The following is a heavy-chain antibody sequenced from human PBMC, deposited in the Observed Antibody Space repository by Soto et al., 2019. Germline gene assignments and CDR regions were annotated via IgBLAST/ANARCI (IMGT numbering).Heavy chain of an antibody. CDR3: TTDANLVGANFFDY. J-gene: IGHJ4*02. CDR1: GFTFSNAW. D-gene: IGHD1-26*01. Sequence: EVQLVESGGGLVKPGGSLRLSCAASGFTFSNAWMSWVRQAPGKGLEWVGRIKSKTDGGTTDYAAPVKGRFTISRDDSKNTLYLQMNSLKTEDTAVYYCTTDANLVGANFFDYWGQGTLVTVSS. CDR2: IKSKTDGGTT. V-gene: IGHV3-15*01.